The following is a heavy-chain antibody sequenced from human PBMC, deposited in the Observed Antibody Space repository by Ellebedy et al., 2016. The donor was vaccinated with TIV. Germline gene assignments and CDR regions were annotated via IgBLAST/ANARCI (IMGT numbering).Heavy chain of an antibody. Sequence: GESLKISXAASGFTFSSFAMGWVRQAPGKGLEWVSVIGSTGANTYHADSVKGRFTISRDNSRNTLYLQMNSLRAEDTAVYYCTRLPDGGLQGNYYYYYMDVWGKGTTVTVSS. CDR3: TRLPDGGLQGNYYYYYMDV. D-gene: IGHD5-24*01. CDR1: GFTFSSFA. J-gene: IGHJ6*03. CDR2: IGSTGANT. V-gene: IGHV3-23*01.